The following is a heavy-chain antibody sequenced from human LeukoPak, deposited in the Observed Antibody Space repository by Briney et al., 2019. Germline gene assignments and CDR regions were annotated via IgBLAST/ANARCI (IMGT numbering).Heavy chain of an antibody. J-gene: IGHJ4*02. CDR2: FDPEDGET. CDR1: GYTLTELS. Sequence: ASVKVSCKVSGYTLTELSMHWVRQAPGKGLERMGGFDPEDGETIYAQKFQGRVTMTEDTSTDTAYMELSSLRSEDTAVYYCATADDSSGYLTFDYWGQGTLVTVSS. V-gene: IGHV1-24*01. D-gene: IGHD3-22*01. CDR3: ATADDSSGYLTFDY.